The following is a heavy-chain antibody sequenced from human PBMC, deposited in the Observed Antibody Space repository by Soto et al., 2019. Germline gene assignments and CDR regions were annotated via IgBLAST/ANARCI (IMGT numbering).Heavy chain of an antibody. Sequence: PGGSLRLSCSASGFNFKIYGMTWVRQAPGKGLEWISDISTLGTTIHYADSVRDRFTISRDNPTNTVYLHLTSLRDEDTAVYYCARVAIMGVVNSPLFFIDLWGQGTLVTVSS. J-gene: IGHJ5*02. CDR3: ARVAIMGVVNSPLFFIDL. D-gene: IGHD2-15*01. CDR1: GFNFKIYG. V-gene: IGHV3-48*03. CDR2: ISTLGTTI.